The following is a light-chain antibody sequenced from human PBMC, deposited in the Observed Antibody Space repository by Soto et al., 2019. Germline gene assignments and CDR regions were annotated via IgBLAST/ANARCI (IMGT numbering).Light chain of an antibody. Sequence: EIVLTQSPVTLSLSLGEVATLSCSASQTVSSRYLAWYQQKPGQAPRLLIYGASTRATGIPARFSGSGSGTEFTLTISSLQSEDFAVYYCQQYNDWPPWKFGQGTKVDIK. CDR1: QTVSSRY. CDR3: QQYNDWPPWK. J-gene: IGKJ1*01. CDR2: GAS. V-gene: IGKV3-15*01.